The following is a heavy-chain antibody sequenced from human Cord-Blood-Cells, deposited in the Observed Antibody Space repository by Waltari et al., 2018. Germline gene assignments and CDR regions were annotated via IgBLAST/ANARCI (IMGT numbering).Heavy chain of an antibody. D-gene: IGHD6-6*01. CDR3: ATDRYYSSSSSFDY. CDR1: GYTLTQLS. CDR2: FDPEDGKT. Sequence: QVQLVQSGAEVKKPGASVKVSCKVPGYTLTQLSITWVRQAPGKGLEWMGGFDPEDGKTIYAQKFQGRVTMTEDTSTDTAYMELSSLRSEDTAVYYCATDRYYSSSSSFDYWGQGTMVTVSS. V-gene: IGHV1-24*01. J-gene: IGHJ4*02.